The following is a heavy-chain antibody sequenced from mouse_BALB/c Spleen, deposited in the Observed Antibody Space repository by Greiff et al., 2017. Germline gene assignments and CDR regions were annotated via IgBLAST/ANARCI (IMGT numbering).Heavy chain of an antibody. V-gene: IGHV14-3*02. CDR1: GFNIKDTY. J-gene: IGHJ3*01. D-gene: IGHD1-1*01. Sequence: EVQLQQSGAELVKPGASVKLSCTASGFNIKDTYMHWVKQRPEQGLEWIGRIDPANGNTKYDPKFQGKATITADTSSNTAYLQLSSLTSEDTAVYYCARSYGSSYWFAYWGQGTLVTVSA. CDR3: ARSYGSSYWFAY. CDR2: IDPANGNT.